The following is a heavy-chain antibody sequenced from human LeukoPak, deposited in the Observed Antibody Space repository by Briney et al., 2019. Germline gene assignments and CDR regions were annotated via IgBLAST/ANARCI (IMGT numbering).Heavy chain of an antibody. CDR3: ARDVRGAFDI. CDR1: GFAFSSYS. CDR2: ISSSSSYI. V-gene: IGHV3-21*01. Sequence: GGSLRLSCAASGFAFSSYSMNWVRQAPGKGLEWVSSISSSSSYIYYADSVKGRFTISRDNAKNSLYLQMNSLRAEDTAVYYCARDVRGAFDIWGQGTMVTVSS. J-gene: IGHJ3*02.